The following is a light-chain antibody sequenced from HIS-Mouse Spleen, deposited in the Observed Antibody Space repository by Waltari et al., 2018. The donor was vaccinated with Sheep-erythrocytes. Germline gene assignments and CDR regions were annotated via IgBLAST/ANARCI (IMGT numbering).Light chain of an antibody. Sequence: QSALTQPASVSGSPGQSITISCTGTSSDVGGYNSVSWYQHHPAKTHKLRIYEVSNRPSGVSNRFSGSKSGNTASLTISGLQAEDEADYYCSSYTSSSTYVFGTGTKVTVL. CDR2: EVS. J-gene: IGLJ1*01. CDR1: SSDVGGYNS. V-gene: IGLV2-14*01. CDR3: SSYTSSSTYV.